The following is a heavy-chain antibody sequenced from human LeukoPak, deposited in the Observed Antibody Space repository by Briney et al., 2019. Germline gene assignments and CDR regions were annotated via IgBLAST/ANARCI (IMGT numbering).Heavy chain of an antibody. D-gene: IGHD3-10*01. CDR2: IKQDGSGK. Sequence: PGGSLRLSCAASGFTFSNYWMNWVRQAPGKGLEWVANIKQDGSGKYYVDSVKGRFTISRDNAKISLYLQMNSLRAEDTAVYYCARPLMYYYGSETYFWFDPWGQGTLVTVSS. V-gene: IGHV3-7*01. CDR1: GFTFSNYW. J-gene: IGHJ5*02. CDR3: ARPLMYYYGSETYFWFDP.